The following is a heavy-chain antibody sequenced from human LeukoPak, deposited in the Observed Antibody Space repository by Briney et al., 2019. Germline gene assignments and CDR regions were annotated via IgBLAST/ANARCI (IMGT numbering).Heavy chain of an antibody. CDR2: IIPIFGTA. V-gene: IGHV1-69*13. CDR3: AALWSNYYYYYGMDV. D-gene: IGHD3-10*01. CDR1: GGTFGSYA. J-gene: IGHJ6*02. Sequence: ASVKVSYKASGGTFGSYAISWVRQAPGQGLERMGGIIPIFGTANYAQKFQGRVTITADESTSTAYMELSSLRSEDTAVYYCAALWSNYYYYYGMDVWGQGTTVTVSS.